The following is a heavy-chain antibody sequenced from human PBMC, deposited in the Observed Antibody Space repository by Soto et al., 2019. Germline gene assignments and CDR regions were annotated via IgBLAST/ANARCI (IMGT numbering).Heavy chain of an antibody. Sequence: ASVKVSCKASGYTFTSYYIHCVRQAPGQGLEWMGIINPSSGSTNYAQKFQGRLTMTRDTSTTTAYMELSRLTSEDTAVYYCARDMVGILVAAPTGAFEIWGKGTMVTV. D-gene: IGHD2-15*01. CDR2: INPSSGST. CDR3: ARDMVGILVAAPTGAFEI. CDR1: GYTFTSYY. J-gene: IGHJ3*02. V-gene: IGHV1-46*01.